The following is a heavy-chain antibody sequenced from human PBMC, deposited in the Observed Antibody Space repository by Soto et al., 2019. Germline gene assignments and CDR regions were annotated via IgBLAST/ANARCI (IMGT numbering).Heavy chain of an antibody. J-gene: IGHJ4*02. CDR3: ASTDYGGDGQDY. CDR2: VYYSGTT. D-gene: IGHD4-17*01. V-gene: IGHV4-61*08. Sequence: PSETLSLTCTVSGGSIDSGDYYWSWIRQPPGKGLEWIGYVYYSGTTNYNPFLKSRVTLSLDKSKNQFSLKMNSVTAADTAVYYCASTDYGGDGQDYWGQGTLVTVSS. CDR1: GGSIDSGDYY.